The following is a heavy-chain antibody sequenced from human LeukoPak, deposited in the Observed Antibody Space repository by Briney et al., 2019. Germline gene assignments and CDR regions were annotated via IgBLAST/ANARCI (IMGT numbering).Heavy chain of an antibody. CDR3: AAREGVLYYFDY. Sequence: SVKVSCKASGGTFSSYAISWVRQAPGPGLEWMGRIIPIFGTANYAQKFQGRVTITTDESTSTAYMELSSLRSEDTAVYYCAAREGVLYYFDYWGQGTLVTVSS. D-gene: IGHD3-10*01. CDR2: IIPIFGTA. CDR1: GGTFSSYA. V-gene: IGHV1-69*05. J-gene: IGHJ4*02.